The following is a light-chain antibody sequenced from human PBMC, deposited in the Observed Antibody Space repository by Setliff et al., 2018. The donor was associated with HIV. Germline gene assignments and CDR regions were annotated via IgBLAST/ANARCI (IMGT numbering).Light chain of an antibody. Sequence: QSALTQPASVSGSPGQSITISCTGTRSDIGAYNYVSWNQQYPGKAPKLVIYEVSIRPSEVSNRFSGSKSCNTASLTTSGLPAEDEGDYYCYSYTAGTAYGFGGWTKATV. V-gene: IGLV2-14*01. CDR2: EVS. J-gene: IGLJ1*01. CDR1: RSDIGAYNY. CDR3: YSYTAGTAYG.